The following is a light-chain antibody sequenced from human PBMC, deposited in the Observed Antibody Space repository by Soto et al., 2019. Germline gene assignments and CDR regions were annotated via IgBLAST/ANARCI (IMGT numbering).Light chain of an antibody. CDR3: SSYAGSNNLGV. CDR2: EVS. CDR1: SSDVGGYNY. J-gene: IGLJ2*01. Sequence: QSALTQPTSATGSPGQSFTISCTGTSSDVGGYNYVSWYQQHPGKAPKLMIYEVSKRPSGVPDRFSGSKSGNTASLTVSGLQAEDEADYYCSSYAGSNNLGVFGGGTKVTVL. V-gene: IGLV2-8*01.